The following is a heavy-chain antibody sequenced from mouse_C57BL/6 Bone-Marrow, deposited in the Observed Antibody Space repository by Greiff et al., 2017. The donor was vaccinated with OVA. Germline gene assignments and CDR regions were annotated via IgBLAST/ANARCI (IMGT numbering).Heavy chain of an antibody. CDR1: GFTFSSYA. CDR3: ARDRAYGYWYFDV. V-gene: IGHV5-4*01. CDR2: ISDGGSYT. D-gene: IGHD2-10*02. Sequence: EVKLVESGGGLVKPGGSLKLSCAASGFTFSSYAMSWVRQTPEKRLEWVATISDGGSYTYYPDNVKGRFTISRDNAKNNLYLQMSHLKSEDTAMYYCARDRAYGYWYFDVWGTGTTVTVSS. J-gene: IGHJ1*03.